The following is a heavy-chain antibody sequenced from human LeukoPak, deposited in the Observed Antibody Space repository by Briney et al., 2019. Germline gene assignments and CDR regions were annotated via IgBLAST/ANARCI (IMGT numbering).Heavy chain of an antibody. CDR3: ASGFGGPYYDFWSVYPRLALDY. CDR2: INHSGST. V-gene: IGHV4-34*01. D-gene: IGHD3-3*01. J-gene: IGHJ4*02. CDR1: GGSFSGYY. Sequence: SETLSLTCAVYGGSFSGYYWSWIRQPPGKGLEWIGEINHSGSTNYNPSLKSRVTISVDTSKNQFSLKLSSVTAADTAVYYCASGFGGPYYDFWSVYPRLALDYWGQGTLVTVSS.